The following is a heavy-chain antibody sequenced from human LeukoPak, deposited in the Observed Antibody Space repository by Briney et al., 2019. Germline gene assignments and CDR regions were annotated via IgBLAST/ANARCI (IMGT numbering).Heavy chain of an antibody. CDR3: ARVVAAAGTTYYYFYMDV. Sequence: PSETLSLTCTVSGGSISSYYWSWIRQPPGKGLEWIGYIYYSGSTNYNPSLKSRVTISVDTSKNQFSLKLNSVTAADTAVYYCARVVAAAGTTYYYFYMDVWGKGTTVTVSS. J-gene: IGHJ6*03. D-gene: IGHD6-13*01. CDR1: GGSISSYY. V-gene: IGHV4-59*01. CDR2: IYYSGST.